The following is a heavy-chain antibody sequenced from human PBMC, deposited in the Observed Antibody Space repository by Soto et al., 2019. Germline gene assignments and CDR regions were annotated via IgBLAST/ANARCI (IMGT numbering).Heavy chain of an antibody. J-gene: IGHJ5*02. V-gene: IGHV3-11*04. CDR2: ISGSGDNI. D-gene: IGHD2-2*01. CDR3: VRDSARIVVVPRVDGDNWFDP. Sequence: QVHLVESGGGVVKPAGSLRLSCAASGFTFSDYFMSWIRQAPGKGLEWVSFISGSGDNIKYADSVKGRFTISRDNAKISLYLQMNSLRDEDTAVYYCVRDSARIVVVPRVDGDNWFDPWGQGTLVTVSS. CDR1: GFTFSDYF.